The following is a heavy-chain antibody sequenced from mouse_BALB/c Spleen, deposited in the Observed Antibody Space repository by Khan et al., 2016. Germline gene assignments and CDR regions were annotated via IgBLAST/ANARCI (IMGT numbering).Heavy chain of an antibody. D-gene: IGHD2-3*01. CDR2: INPSSDYN. J-gene: IGHJ2*01. CDR3: AREGWLLGYFDY. V-gene: IGHV1-4*01. Sequence: QVQLQQPGAELARPGASVKMSCKASGYTFTSYTMFWVKQRPGQGLEWIGYINPSSDYNDYNQKFKDKATLTADKSSSTAYMQLNSLTSEDSAVYYCAREGWLLGYFDYWGQGTTLTVSS. CDR1: GYTFTSYT.